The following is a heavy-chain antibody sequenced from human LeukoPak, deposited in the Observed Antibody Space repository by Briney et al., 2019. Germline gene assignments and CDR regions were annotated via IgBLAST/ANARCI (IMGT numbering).Heavy chain of an antibody. J-gene: IGHJ4*02. Sequence: GESLKISCKVSGYRFTTYWIGWVRQMPGKGLEWMGVIYPGDSDTRYSPSFQGQVTISADKSISTAYLQWSSLKASDTAMYYCARHLYSSSSSDYWGQGTLVTVSS. V-gene: IGHV5-51*01. CDR3: ARHLYSSSSSDY. D-gene: IGHD6-6*01. CDR2: IYPGDSDT. CDR1: GYRFTTYW.